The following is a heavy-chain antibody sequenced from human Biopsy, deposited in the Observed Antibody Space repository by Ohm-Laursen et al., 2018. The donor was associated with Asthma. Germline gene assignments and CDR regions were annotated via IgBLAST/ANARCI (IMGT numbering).Heavy chain of an antibody. CDR2: IYYSCRT. V-gene: IGHV4-39*02. CDR1: GDAMSTSGSY. D-gene: IGHD6-6*01. J-gene: IGHJ2*01. Sequence: TLSLTCLVSGDAMSTSGSYWGWIRQSPGKGLEWIGSIYYSCRTYYNPSLESRVTISEDTSKNHFSLKVTSVTAADTAVYYCARAVSSSSYWYFDLWGRGDLVTVSS. CDR3: ARAVSSSSYWYFDL.